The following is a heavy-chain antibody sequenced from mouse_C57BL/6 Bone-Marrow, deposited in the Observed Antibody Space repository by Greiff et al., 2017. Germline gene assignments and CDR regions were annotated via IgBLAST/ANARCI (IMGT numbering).Heavy chain of an antibody. CDR1: GYTFTEYT. D-gene: IGHD1-1*02. J-gene: IGHJ3*01. CDR2: VYPGSGRI. V-gene: IGHV1-62-2*01. Sequence: QVQLKQSGAELVKPGASVKLSCKASGYTFTEYTIHWVKQRSGQGLEWMGWVYPGSGRIKYNEKFKDKATLTADTSSSTAYMELSSLTSEDSAVYICARHEEWCPFGYWGQGTMVNVTA. CDR3: ARHEEWCPFGY.